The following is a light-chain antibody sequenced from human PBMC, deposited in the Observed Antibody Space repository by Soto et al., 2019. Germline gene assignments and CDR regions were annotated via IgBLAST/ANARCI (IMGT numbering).Light chain of an antibody. CDR3: QQSNHSPYT. J-gene: IGKJ3*01. CDR2: HVS. V-gene: IGKV2-30*02. CDR1: QSLIHSDGNTY. Sequence: DVVVTQSPLSLPVTLGQPASISCRSSQSLIHSDGNTYLHWFQQRPGQSPRRLIYHVSTRDSGVPDRFSGSGSGTDFIIEISRLEAEDVGFYYWQQSNHSPYTFGHGTTVDIK.